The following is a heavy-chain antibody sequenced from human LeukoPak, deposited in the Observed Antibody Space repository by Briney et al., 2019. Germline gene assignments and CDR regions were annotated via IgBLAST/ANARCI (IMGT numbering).Heavy chain of an antibody. CDR3: ARESPLFYSSSPLDY. CDR2: IIPILGIA. Sequence: ASVKVSCKASGGTFSSYAISWVRQAPGQGLEWMGRIIPILGIANYAQKFQGRVTITADKSTSTAYMELSSVTAADTAVHYCARESPLFYSSSPLDYWGQGTLVTVSS. D-gene: IGHD6-13*01. J-gene: IGHJ4*02. CDR1: GGTFSSYA. V-gene: IGHV1-69*04.